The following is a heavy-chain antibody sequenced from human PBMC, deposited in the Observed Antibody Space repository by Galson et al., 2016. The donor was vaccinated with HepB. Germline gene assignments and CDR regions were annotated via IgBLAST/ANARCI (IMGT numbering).Heavy chain of an antibody. V-gene: IGHV4-39*01. Sequence: SETLSLTCTVSGASLNRNAYYWDWIRQPPGKGLEWIGTIYYSGNTYYNPSPKSRVTISVDTSNNQFSLNLSSVTAADTAVYYCARHRTYGDSPAAFEIWGQGTMVTVSS. CDR2: IYYSGNT. CDR1: GASLNRNAYY. CDR3: ARHRTYGDSPAAFEI. J-gene: IGHJ3*02. D-gene: IGHD2-21*02.